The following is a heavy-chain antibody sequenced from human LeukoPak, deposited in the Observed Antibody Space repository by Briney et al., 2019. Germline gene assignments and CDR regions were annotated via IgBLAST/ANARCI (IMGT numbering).Heavy chain of an antibody. D-gene: IGHD6-19*01. CDR3: AVPETGYGYSSGWYDY. CDR2: IIPILGIA. Sequence: SVELSCKASGGTFSSYAISWVRQAPGQGLEWMGRIIPILGIANYAQKFQGRVTITADKSTTTAYLELSSQRSEDTAVYYCAVPETGYGYSSGWYDYWGQGTLVTVSS. J-gene: IGHJ4*02. CDR1: GGTFSSYA. V-gene: IGHV1-69*04.